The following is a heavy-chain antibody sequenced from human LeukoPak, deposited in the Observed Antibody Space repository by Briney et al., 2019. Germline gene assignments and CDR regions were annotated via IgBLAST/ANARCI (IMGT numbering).Heavy chain of an antibody. Sequence: GGSLRLSCAASGFTVSSNYMSWVRQAPGKGLEWVSVIYSGGSTYYADSVKGRFTISRDNSKNTLYLQMNSLRAEDTAVYYCARVQSRWFGELLGYYFDYWGQGALVTVSS. CDR2: IYSGGST. CDR3: ARVQSRWFGELLGYYFDY. J-gene: IGHJ4*02. V-gene: IGHV3-53*01. D-gene: IGHD3-10*01. CDR1: GFTVSSNY.